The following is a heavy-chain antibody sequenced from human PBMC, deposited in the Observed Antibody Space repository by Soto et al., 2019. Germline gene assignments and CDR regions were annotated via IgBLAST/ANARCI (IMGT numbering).Heavy chain of an antibody. V-gene: IGHV3-33*01. Sequence: LSYAASGFTFSSYGMHWVRQAPGKGLEWVAVIWYDGSNKYYADSVKGRFNISRDNSKNTLFLQMNSLRAEDTAVYYCARDPNYFWSRHLLVAYCGPRSMVTVSSGM. J-gene: IGHJ6*01. D-gene: IGHD3-3*01. CDR1: GFTFSSYG. CDR2: IWYDGSNK. CDR3: ARDPNYFWSRHLLVAYCGPRSMVTVSSGM.